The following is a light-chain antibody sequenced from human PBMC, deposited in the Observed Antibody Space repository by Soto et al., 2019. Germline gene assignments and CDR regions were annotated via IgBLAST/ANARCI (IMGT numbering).Light chain of an antibody. V-gene: IGLV1-40*01. CDR2: GNS. CDR3: QSYDSSLSGWV. Sequence: QAVVTQPPSVSGAPGQRVTISCTGSSSNIGAGYDVHWYQQLPGTAPKFLIYGNSNRPSGVPDRFSGSKSGTSASLAITGLQAEDEAYYYCQSYDSSLSGWVFGGGTQLTVL. CDR1: SSNIGAGYD. J-gene: IGLJ3*02.